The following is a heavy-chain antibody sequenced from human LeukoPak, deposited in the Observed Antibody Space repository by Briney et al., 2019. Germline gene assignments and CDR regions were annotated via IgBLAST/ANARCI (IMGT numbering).Heavy chain of an antibody. CDR3: ARVYRHDSSGYYLFDY. J-gene: IGHJ4*02. D-gene: IGHD3-22*01. V-gene: IGHV4-31*03. CDR2: IYYSGST. Sequence: PSQTLSLTCTVSGGSINSGVYYWSWIRQHPGKGLEWIGYIYYSGSTYYNPSLKSRITISVDTSKNQFSLKLSSVTAADTAVYYCARVYRHDSSGYYLFDYWGQGTLVTVSS. CDR1: GGSINSGVYY.